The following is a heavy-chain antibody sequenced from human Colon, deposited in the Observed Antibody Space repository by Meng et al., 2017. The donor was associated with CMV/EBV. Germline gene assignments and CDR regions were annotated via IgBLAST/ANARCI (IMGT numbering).Heavy chain of an antibody. Sequence: ESLKISCAASGFSFSDFTMSWVRQAPGKGLEWVSSISRRSTYIYYTDSVKGRFTISRDNAQNSLYLQMNSLRAEDTAVYYCARDSFAGPAVKADFFDSWGQGTLVTVSS. V-gene: IGHV3-21*06. CDR3: ARDSFAGPAVKADFFDS. CDR2: ISRRSTYI. J-gene: IGHJ4*02. CDR1: GFSFSDFT.